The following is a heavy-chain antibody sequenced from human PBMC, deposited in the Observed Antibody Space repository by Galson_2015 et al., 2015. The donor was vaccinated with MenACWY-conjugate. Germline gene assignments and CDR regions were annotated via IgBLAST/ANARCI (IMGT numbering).Heavy chain of an antibody. V-gene: IGHV3-23*01. D-gene: IGHD1-1*01. CDR3: AKDLETTPFYYSGMDV. CDR1: RFTFNSYA. J-gene: IGHJ6*02. CDR2: ISGSGGST. Sequence: SLRLSCAASRFTFNSYAMSWVRQAPGKGLEWVPGISGSGGSTYYADSVKGRFTISRDNSKNTLYLQMNSLRAEDTAVYYCAKDLETTPFYYSGMDVWGLGTTVTASS.